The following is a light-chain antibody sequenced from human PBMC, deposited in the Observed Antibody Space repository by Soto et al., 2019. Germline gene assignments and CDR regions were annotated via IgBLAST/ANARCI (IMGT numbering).Light chain of an antibody. CDR1: SSDVGDYNC. CDR3: SSYTTSSTLGV. V-gene: IGLV2-14*01. CDR2: EVS. Sequence: QSALTQPASVSGSPGQSITISCTGTSSDVGDYNCVSWYQQHPGKAPKLIIYEVSNRPSGVSNHFSGSKSGNTASLTISGLQAEDEADYYCSSYTTSSTLGVFGGGTKVTVL. J-gene: IGLJ2*01.